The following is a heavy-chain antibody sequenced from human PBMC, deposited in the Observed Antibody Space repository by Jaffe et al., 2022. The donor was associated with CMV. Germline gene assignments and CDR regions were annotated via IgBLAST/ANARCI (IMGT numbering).Heavy chain of an antibody. D-gene: IGHD4-17*01. CDR2: IKTDGSST. V-gene: IGHV3-74*01. CDR3: ARAMVYGDYAIDS. Sequence: DVQLVESGGGLVQPGGSLRLSCAASGFSFSNFWMHWVRQIPGKGLVWVSRIKTDGSSTTYADSVKGRFVISRDNAKDTLYLQMNSLRPEDTAVYYCARAMVYGDYAIDSWGQGTLVTVSS. J-gene: IGHJ4*02. CDR1: GFSFSNFW.